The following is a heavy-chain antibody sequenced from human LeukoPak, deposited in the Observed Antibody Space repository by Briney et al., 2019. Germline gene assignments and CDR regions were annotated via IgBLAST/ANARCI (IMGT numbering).Heavy chain of an antibody. CDR1: GFTFKSYA. D-gene: IGHD5-12*01. CDR3: ATDVESGYDSFVPSY. CDR2: ISGSGGTT. V-gene: IGHV3-23*01. J-gene: IGHJ4*02. Sequence: GGSLRLSCAASGFTFKSYAMTWVRQAPGKGLEWVSAISGSGGTTYYADSVKGRFTISRDNSKNTLYLQVNSLRAEDTAVYYCATDVESGYDSFVPSYWGQGTLVTVSS.